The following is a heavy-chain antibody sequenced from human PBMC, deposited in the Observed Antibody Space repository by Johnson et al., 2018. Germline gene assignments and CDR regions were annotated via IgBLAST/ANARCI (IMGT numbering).Heavy chain of an antibody. J-gene: IGHJ6*02. CDR3: ARDQDCSSTSCLGMDV. CDR1: GFTFSNYA. Sequence: QVQLVESGGGVVQPGRSXRLSCVASGFTFSNYAMHWVRQAPGKGPEWVAVIWYDGTNKYYADSAKGRFPIARDNSKNTMYLQMNSLRAEDTAVYYGARDQDCSSTSCLGMDVWGQGTTVTVSS. V-gene: IGHV3-33*01. CDR2: IWYDGTNK. D-gene: IGHD2-2*01.